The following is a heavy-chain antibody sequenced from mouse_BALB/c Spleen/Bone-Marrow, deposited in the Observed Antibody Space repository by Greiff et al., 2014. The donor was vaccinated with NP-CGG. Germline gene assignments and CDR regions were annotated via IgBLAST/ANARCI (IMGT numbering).Heavy chain of an antibody. V-gene: IGHV1-54*01. CDR3: ARELGRWYFDV. D-gene: IGHD4-1*01. CDR2: INPVSGGT. Sequence: QVQLKESGAELVRPGTSVKVSCKASGYAFTNYLIEWVKQRPGQGLEWIGVINPVSGGTNYNEKFEGKTTLTADKSSSTAYMQLSSLTSDDSAVYFCARELGRWYFDVWGAGTTVTVSS. CDR1: GYAFTNYL. J-gene: IGHJ1*01.